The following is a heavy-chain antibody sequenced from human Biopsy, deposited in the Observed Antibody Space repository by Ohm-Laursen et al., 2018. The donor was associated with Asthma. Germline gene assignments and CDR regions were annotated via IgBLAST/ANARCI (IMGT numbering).Heavy chain of an antibody. J-gene: IGHJ4*02. CDR2: IWFDGSNK. CDR3: GRERSYMVDY. V-gene: IGHV3-33*08. Sequence: SLRLSCAASEFSFSHYPIHWVRQAPGKELEWVADIWFDGSNKHYADSVKGRFTISRDNSKNTLYLQMNSLRAEDTALYYCGRERSYMVDYWGQGTLVIVSS. D-gene: IGHD3-10*01. CDR1: EFSFSHYP.